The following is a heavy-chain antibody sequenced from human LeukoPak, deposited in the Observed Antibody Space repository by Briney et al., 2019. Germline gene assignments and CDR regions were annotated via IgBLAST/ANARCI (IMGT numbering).Heavy chain of an antibody. Sequence: PSETLSLTCAVYGGSFSGYYWSWIRQPPGKGLEWIGEINHSGSTNYNPSLKSRVTISVDTSKNQFSLKLSSVTAADTAVYYCARHLRRGVAARFDYWGQGPLVTVSS. CDR3: ARHLRRGVAARFDY. D-gene: IGHD6-6*01. J-gene: IGHJ4*02. CDR1: GGSFSGYY. V-gene: IGHV4-34*01. CDR2: INHSGST.